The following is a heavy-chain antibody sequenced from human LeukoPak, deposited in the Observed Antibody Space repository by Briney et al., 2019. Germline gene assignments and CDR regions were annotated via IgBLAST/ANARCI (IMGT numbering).Heavy chain of an antibody. CDR1: GYTFTSYD. J-gene: IGHJ5*02. V-gene: IGHV1-8*01. Sequence: ASVKVSCKASGYTFTSYDINWVRQATGQGLEWMGWMNPNSGNTGYAQKFQGRVTMTRNTSISTAYMELSSLRSEDTAVYYCARGVPYCSSTSCYGRLRWFDPWGQGTLVTVSS. CDR2: MNPNSGNT. CDR3: ARGVPYCSSTSCYGRLRWFDP. D-gene: IGHD2-2*01.